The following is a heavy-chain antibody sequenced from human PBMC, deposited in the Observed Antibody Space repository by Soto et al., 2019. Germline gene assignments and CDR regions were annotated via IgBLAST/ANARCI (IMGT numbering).Heavy chain of an antibody. CDR2: IGVSGVPT. J-gene: IGHJ4*02. CDR3: AEGTSKLAF. CDR1: GFTFSSFA. V-gene: IGHV3-23*01. Sequence: EVQVLESGGGSVQPGGSLRLSCAASGFTFSSFAMTWVRQAPGEGLEWLSSIGVSGVPTYYTDSVKGRFTISRDNSKNTLYLQMNRLRAEDAAVDYCAEGTSKLAFWGQGILVTVSS.